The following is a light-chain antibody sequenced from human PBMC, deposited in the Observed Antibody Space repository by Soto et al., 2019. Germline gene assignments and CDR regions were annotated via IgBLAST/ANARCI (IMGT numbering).Light chain of an antibody. CDR2: EVT. Sequence: QSALTQPPSASGSPGQSVAISCTGTSSDVGGYNYVSWYQQHPGKAPKLMIYEVTKRPAEVSNRFSGSKSGITASLTISGLPAEDEADYYFSSYTSGSTVMFGGGTKPTVL. CDR1: SSDVGGYNY. J-gene: IGLJ3*02. V-gene: IGLV2-14*01. CDR3: SSYTSGSTVM.